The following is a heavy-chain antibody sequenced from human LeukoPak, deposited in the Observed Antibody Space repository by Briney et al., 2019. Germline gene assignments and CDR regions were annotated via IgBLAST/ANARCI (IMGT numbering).Heavy chain of an antibody. V-gene: IGHV4-38-2*02. D-gene: IGHD3-3*01. CDR3: ARTYYDFWSGYWVGFDY. J-gene: IGHJ4*02. CDR1: GYSISSGYY. Sequence: SETLSLTCTVSGYSISSGYYWGWIRQPPGKGLEWIGIIYHSGSTYYNPSLKSRVTISVDTSKNQFSLKLSAVTAADTAVYYCARTYYDFWSGYWVGFDYWGQGTLVTVSS. CDR2: IYHSGST.